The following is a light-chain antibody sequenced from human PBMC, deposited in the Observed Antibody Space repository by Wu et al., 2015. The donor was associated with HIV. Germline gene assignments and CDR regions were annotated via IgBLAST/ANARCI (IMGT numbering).Light chain of an antibody. Sequence: IVLTQSPGTLSLSPGERATLSCRASQTVSATYLAWYQQKFGRAPRLLVYGASSRATGVPDRFSGSGSGTDFTLTISRLDPEDAAVYYCQQYGSSPYTFGQGTNREIK. J-gene: IGKJ2*01. CDR1: QTVSATY. V-gene: IGKV3-20*01. CDR2: GAS. CDR3: QQYGSSPYT.